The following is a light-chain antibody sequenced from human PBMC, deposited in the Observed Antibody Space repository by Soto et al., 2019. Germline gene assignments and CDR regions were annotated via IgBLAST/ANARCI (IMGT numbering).Light chain of an antibody. CDR2: EVR. J-gene: IGLJ2*01. Sequence: QSALTQPASVSGSPGQSITISCTGTSSDVGSYNYVSWYQQHPGKAPKLMIYEVRNWPSGVSDRFSGSKSGKTASLTIFGLQAEDEADYYCSSYTTSTTQVFGGGTKVTVL. V-gene: IGLV2-14*01. CDR1: SSDVGSYNY. CDR3: SSYTTSTTQV.